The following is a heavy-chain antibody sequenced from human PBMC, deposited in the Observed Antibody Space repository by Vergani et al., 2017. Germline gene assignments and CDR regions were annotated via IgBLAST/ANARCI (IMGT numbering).Heavy chain of an antibody. D-gene: IGHD6-19*01. Sequence: QLQESGPGLVKPSETLSLTCAVYGGSFSGYYWSWIRQPPGKGLEWLGYIYYSGKTNYNPSLKSRITISLDPSKSQFSLNLSSVTAADTAVYYCARDTSGWNYFDYWGQGTLVSVSS. CDR1: GGSFSGYY. J-gene: IGHJ4*02. V-gene: IGHV4-59*01. CDR3: ARDTSGWNYFDY. CDR2: IYYSGKT.